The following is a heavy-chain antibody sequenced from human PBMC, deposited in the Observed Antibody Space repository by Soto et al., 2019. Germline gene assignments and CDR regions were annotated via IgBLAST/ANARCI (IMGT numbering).Heavy chain of an antibody. V-gene: IGHV1-69*02. CDR2: IIPILGIA. J-gene: IGHJ4*02. D-gene: IGHD4-17*01. CDR3: ARLIDYGDSVDY. Sequence: ASVKVSCKASGGTFSSYTISWVRQAPGQGLEWMGRIIPILGIANYAQKFQGRVTITADKSTSTAYMELSSLRSEDTAVYYCARLIDYGDSVDYWGQGTLVTVSS. CDR1: GGTFSSYT.